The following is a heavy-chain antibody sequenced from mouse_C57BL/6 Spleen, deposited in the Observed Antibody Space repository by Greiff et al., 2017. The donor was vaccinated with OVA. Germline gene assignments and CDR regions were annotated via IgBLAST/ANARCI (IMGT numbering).Heavy chain of an antibody. CDR3: ASPIYYGNGMDY. CDR1: GFTFSDYG. CDR2: ISSGSSTI. V-gene: IGHV5-17*01. Sequence: DVHLVESGGGLVKPGGSLKLSCAASGFTFSDYGMHWVRQAPEKGLEWVAYISSGSSTIYYADTVKGRFTISRDNAKNTLFLQMTSLRSEDTAMYYCASPIYYGNGMDYWGQGTSVTVSS. J-gene: IGHJ4*01. D-gene: IGHD2-1*01.